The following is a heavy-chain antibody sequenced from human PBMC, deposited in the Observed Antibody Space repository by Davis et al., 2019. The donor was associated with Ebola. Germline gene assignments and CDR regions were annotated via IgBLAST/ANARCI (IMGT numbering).Heavy chain of an antibody. V-gene: IGHV3-49*03. CDR2: IRSKAYGGTT. CDR3: TRQWEWELSGVFDY. Sequence: GESLKISCTASGFTFGDYAMSWFRQAPGKGLEWVGFIRSKAYGGTTEYAASVKGRFTISRDDSKSIAYLQMNSLKTGDTAVYYCTRQWEWELSGVFDYWGQGTLVTVSS. CDR1: GFTFGDYA. J-gene: IGHJ4*02. D-gene: IGHD1-26*01.